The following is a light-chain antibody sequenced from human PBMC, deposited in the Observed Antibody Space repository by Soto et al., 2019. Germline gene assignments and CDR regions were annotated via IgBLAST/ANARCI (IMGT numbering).Light chain of an antibody. V-gene: IGKV1-13*02. CDR2: DAS. CDR1: QGISSA. J-gene: IGKJ3*01. Sequence: IQMTQSPSTLSASVGDRVTITCRASQGISSALAWYQQKPGKAPKLLIYDASSLESGVPSRFSGSGSGTDFTLTISSLQPEDFATYYCQQFNSYPIFTFGPGTKVDIK. CDR3: QQFNSYPIFT.